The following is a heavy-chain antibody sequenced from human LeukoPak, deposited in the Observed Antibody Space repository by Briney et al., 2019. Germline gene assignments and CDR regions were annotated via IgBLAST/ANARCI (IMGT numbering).Heavy chain of an antibody. D-gene: IGHD3-3*01. CDR3: ARCPYDFWSGYFQNWFDP. V-gene: IGHV4-34*01. CDR2: IYYSGST. Sequence: SETLSLTCAVYGGSFSGYYWSWIRQPPGKGLEWIGSIYYSGSTYYNPSLKSRVTISVDTSKNQFSLKLSSVTAADTAVYYCARCPYDFWSGYFQNWFDPWGQGTLVTVSS. J-gene: IGHJ5*02. CDR1: GGSFSGYY.